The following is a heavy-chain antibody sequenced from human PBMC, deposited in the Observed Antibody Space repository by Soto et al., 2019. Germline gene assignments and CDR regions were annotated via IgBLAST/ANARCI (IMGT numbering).Heavy chain of an antibody. V-gene: IGHV1-24*01. CDR1: GYTLTELS. J-gene: IGHJ4*01. CDR2: FDPEDGET. D-gene: IGHD3-16*02. CDR3: ATATGDYVWGSYRYTVALFDY. Sequence: ASVKVSCKVSGYTLTELSMHWVRQAPGKGLEWMGGFDPEDGETIYAQKFQGRVTMTEDTSTDTAYMELSSLRSEDTAVYYCATATGDYVWGSYRYTVALFDYWGQ.